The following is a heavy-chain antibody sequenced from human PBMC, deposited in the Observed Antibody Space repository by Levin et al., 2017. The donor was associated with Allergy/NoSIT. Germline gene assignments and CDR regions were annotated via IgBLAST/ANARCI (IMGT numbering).Heavy chain of an antibody. CDR3: ARQPKGGYCSGGSCYAYYCDY. J-gene: IGHJ4*02. D-gene: IGHD2-15*01. V-gene: IGHV4-39*01. CDR1: GGSISSSSYY. CDR2: IYYSGST. Sequence: SETLSLTCTVSGGSISSSSYYWGWIRQPPGKGLEWIGSIYYSGSTYYNPSLKSRVTISVDTSKNQFSLKLSPVTAADTAVYYCARQPKGGYCSGGSCYAYYCDYWGEGTLVTVSS.